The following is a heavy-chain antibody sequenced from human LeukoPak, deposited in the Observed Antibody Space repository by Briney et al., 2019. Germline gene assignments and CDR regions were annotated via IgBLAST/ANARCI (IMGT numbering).Heavy chain of an antibody. CDR2: INTSGST. Sequence: SETLSLTCTVSGVSISTYYWSWLRQPAGKGLEWIGRINTSGSTKYNPSLNSRVTMSIDKTKNQLSLKVTSVTAADTPVYFCARGRLRGLVASITDYMDVWGKGTTVTVSS. CDR1: GVSISTYY. V-gene: IGHV4-4*07. D-gene: IGHD5-12*01. CDR3: ARGRLRGLVASITDYMDV. J-gene: IGHJ6*03.